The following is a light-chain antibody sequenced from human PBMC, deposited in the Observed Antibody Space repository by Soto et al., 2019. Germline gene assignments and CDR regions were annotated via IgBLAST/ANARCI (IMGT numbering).Light chain of an antibody. CDR2: GAS. J-gene: IGKJ1*01. V-gene: IGKV3-20*01. Sequence: EIVLTQSPGTLSLSPGERATLSCRASQSVSSSFLAWYQQKPGQAPRLLIYGASSRATGIPDRFSGSGSGTDFPLTISRLEPEDFSVYYCQQYDSSTRTFGQGTNVEI. CDR1: QSVSSSF. CDR3: QQYDSSTRT.